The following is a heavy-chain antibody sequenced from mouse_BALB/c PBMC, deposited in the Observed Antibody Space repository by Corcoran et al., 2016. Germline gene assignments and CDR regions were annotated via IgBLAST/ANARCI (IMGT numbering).Heavy chain of an antibody. J-gene: IGHJ2*01. D-gene: IGHD3-2*01. V-gene: IGHV9-1*02. CDR3: ARRRQLGLPYYFDY. CDR2: INTYTGEP. Sequence: QIQLVQYGPELKKPGKTVKISCKASGYTFTNYGMNWVKQAPGKGLKWMGWINTYTGEPTYADDFKGRFAFSLATSASTAYLQINNLKNEDMATYFCARRRQLGLPYYFDYWGQGTTLTVSS. CDR1: GYTFTNYG.